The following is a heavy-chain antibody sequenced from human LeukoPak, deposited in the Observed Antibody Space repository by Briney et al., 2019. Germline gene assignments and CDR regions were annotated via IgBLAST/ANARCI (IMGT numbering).Heavy chain of an antibody. V-gene: IGHV3-23*01. Sequence: GGSLRLSCAASGFTFSRYAMSWVRQAPGEGLEWVSSISGSGGSTYYADSVKGRFTISRDNSKNTLYLQMNSLRADDTAVYYCARDGGGYYYYFDYWGQGTLVTVSS. CDR3: ARDGGGYYYYFDY. CDR2: ISGSGGST. CDR1: GFTFSRYA. D-gene: IGHD3-22*01. J-gene: IGHJ4*02.